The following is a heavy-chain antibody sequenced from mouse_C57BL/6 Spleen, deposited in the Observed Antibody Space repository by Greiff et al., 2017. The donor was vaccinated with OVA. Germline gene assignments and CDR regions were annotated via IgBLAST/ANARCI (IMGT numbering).Heavy chain of an antibody. Sequence: LVESGAELVKPGASVKISCKASGYAFSSYWMNWGKQRPGKGLEWIGQIYPGDGDTNYNGKFKGKATLTADKTSSTAYMQLSSLASEDAAVYFCARGWFDYFDYWGEGTTLTVSS. V-gene: IGHV1-80*01. J-gene: IGHJ2*01. CDR2: IYPGDGDT. D-gene: IGHD1-1*02. CDR1: GYAFSSYW. CDR3: ARGWFDYFDY.